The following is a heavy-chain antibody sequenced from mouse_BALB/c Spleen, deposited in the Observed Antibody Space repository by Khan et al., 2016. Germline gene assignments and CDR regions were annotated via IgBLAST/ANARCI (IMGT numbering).Heavy chain of an antibody. J-gene: IGHJ4*01. CDR1: GYSITSDYA. V-gene: IGHV3-2*02. CDR3: EGSECGDEDALDY. Sequence: EVPLQESGPGLVKPSQSLSLTCTVTGYSITSDYAWNWIRQFPGNRLEWMGYISYSGSTSYNPSLKSRISITRDTSKNQFLLQLNSVTSEDTAISYCEGSECGDEDALDYWGQGTPVTVSA. D-gene: IGHD2-13*01. CDR2: ISYSGST.